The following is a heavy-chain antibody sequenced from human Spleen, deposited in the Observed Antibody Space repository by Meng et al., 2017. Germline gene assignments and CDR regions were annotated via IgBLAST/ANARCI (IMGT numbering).Heavy chain of an antibody. V-gene: IGHV1-2*02. CDR3: ARDSSDWARGPDY. Sequence: ASVKVSCKASGYTFTGYYMHWVRQAPGQGLEWMGWINPNSGGTNYAQKFQGRVTMTRDTSISTAYMELSRLRSDDTAVYYCARDSSDWARGPDYWGQGTLVTVSS. CDR2: INPNSGGT. J-gene: IGHJ4*02. D-gene: IGHD3/OR15-3a*01. CDR1: GYTFTGYY.